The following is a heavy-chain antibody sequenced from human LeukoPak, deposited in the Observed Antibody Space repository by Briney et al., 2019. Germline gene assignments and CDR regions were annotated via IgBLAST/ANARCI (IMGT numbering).Heavy chain of an antibody. J-gene: IGHJ4*02. Sequence: SRTLSLTCAISGDSVSSNSAGWICNTQSPSIGLEWLVRTYYRSKWYNDYAVSVKSRITTNPDTSKNQFSLQLNSVTPEDTAVYYCAREFDSSSSVDNPFDYWGQGTLVTVSS. CDR3: AREFDSSSSVDNPFDY. CDR1: GDSVSSNSAG. D-gene: IGHD6-6*01. V-gene: IGHV6-1*01. CDR2: TYYRSKWYN.